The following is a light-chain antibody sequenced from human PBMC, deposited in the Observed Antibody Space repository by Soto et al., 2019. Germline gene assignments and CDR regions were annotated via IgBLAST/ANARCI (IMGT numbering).Light chain of an antibody. Sequence: EIVLTQSPGTLSLSPGERATLSCRASQSVSSGYLAWYQQKPGQAPRLLIYDTSSRAAGIPDRFSGSGSGTDFTLTISRLEPEDFAVYYCQQYRNSPITFGQGARLEMK. CDR3: QQYRNSPIT. CDR1: QSVSSGY. V-gene: IGKV3-20*01. J-gene: IGKJ5*01. CDR2: DTS.